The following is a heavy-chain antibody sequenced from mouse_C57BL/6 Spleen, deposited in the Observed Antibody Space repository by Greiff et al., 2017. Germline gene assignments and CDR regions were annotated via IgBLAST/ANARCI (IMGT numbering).Heavy chain of an antibody. CDR3: ARFNNYYGSSPYYFDY. CDR1: GFTFTDYY. J-gene: IGHJ2*01. D-gene: IGHD1-1*01. V-gene: IGHV7-3*01. CDR2: IRNKANGYTT. Sequence: EVQVVESGGGLVQPGGSLSLSCAASGFTFTDYYMSWVRQPPGKALEWLGFIRNKANGYTTEYSASVKGRFTISRDNSQSILYLQMNALRAEDSATYYCARFNNYYGSSPYYFDYWGQGTTLTVSS.